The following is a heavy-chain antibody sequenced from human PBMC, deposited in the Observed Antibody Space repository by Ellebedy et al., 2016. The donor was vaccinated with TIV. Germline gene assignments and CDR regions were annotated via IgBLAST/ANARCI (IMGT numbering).Heavy chain of an antibody. D-gene: IGHD2/OR15-2a*01. V-gene: IGHV3-72*01. CDR1: GFTFSDEH. Sequence: GGSLRLSXAASGFTFSDEHMDWVRQAPGKGLERVGRSKNKGNNYATQYAASVKGRFTISRDDSTNSLYLQMNSLRTEDTAIYYCTKTFYFDWGQGTLVIVSS. J-gene: IGHJ4*02. CDR3: TKTFYFD. CDR2: SKNKGNNYAT.